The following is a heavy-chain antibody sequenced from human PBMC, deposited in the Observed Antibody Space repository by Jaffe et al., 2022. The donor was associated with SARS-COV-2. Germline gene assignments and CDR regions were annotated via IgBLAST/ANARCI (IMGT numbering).Heavy chain of an antibody. Sequence: QITLKESGPTLVKPTQTLTLTCTFSGFSLSTSGVGVGWIRQPPGKALEWLALIYWDDDKRYSPSLKSRLTITKDTSKNQVVLTMTNMDPVDTATYYCAHIRMAAGYAYNWFDPWGQGTLVTVSS. J-gene: IGHJ5*02. D-gene: IGHD6-13*01. CDR2: IYWDDDK. CDR1: GFSLSTSGVG. CDR3: AHIRMAAGYAYNWFDP. V-gene: IGHV2-5*02.